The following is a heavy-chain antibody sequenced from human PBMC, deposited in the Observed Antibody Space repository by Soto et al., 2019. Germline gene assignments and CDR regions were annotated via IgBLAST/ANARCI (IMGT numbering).Heavy chain of an antibody. V-gene: IGHV3-64D*06. D-gene: IGHD3-22*01. Sequence: PGGSLRLSCSASGFTFSSYAMHWVRQAPGKGLEYVSGISYNGGSTYYAESVKGRLTISRDNSKNTLYLQMRSLRADDTALYFCVNGAFYDSEVRTFDFWGQGTMVTV. J-gene: IGHJ3*01. CDR3: VNGAFYDSEVRTFDF. CDR2: ISYNGGST. CDR1: GFTFSSYA.